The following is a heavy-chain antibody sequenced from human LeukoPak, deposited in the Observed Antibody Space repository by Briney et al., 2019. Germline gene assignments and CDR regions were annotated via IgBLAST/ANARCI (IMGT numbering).Heavy chain of an antibody. J-gene: IGHJ4*02. D-gene: IGHD4-23*01. CDR2: ISGSGGST. Sequence: QTGGSLRLSCAASGFTFSSYVMSWVRQAPGKGLEWVSAISGSGGSTYYADSVKGRFTISRDNSKNTLYLQMNSLRAEDTAVYYCAKDTTVVGPYYFDYWGQGTLVTVSS. CDR3: AKDTTVVGPYYFDY. CDR1: GFTFSSYV. V-gene: IGHV3-23*01.